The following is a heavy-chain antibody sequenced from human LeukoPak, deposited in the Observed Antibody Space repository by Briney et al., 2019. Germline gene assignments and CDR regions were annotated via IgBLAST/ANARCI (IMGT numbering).Heavy chain of an antibody. D-gene: IGHD3-3*01. J-gene: IGHJ4*02. CDR1: GFTFSSYP. CDR3: ATLDFWSGYPIDY. Sequence: GSLRLSCAASGFTFSSYPMSWVRQAPGKGLEWVSAISGSGGSTYYADSVKGRFTISRDNSKNTLYLQMNSLRAEDTAVYYCATLDFWSGYPIDYWGQGTLVTVSS. CDR2: ISGSGGST. V-gene: IGHV3-23*01.